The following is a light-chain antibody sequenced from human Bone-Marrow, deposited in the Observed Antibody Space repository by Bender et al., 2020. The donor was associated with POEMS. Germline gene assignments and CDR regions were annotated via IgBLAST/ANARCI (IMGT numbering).Light chain of an antibody. CDR3: YSSTDNNWL. CDR1: KLGDAY. J-gene: IGLJ3*02. CDR2: QDN. Sequence: SYALTQPPSVSVSPGQTASITCSGDKLGDAYACWYQQKAGQSPLLVIYQDNKRPSGIPERFSGSNSGNTATLTISGTQAMDEADYYCYSSTDNNWLFGGGTKLTVL. V-gene: IGLV3-1*01.